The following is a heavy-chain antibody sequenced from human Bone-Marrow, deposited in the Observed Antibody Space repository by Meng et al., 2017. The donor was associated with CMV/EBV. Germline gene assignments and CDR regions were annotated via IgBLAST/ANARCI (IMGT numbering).Heavy chain of an antibody. Sequence: GESLKISCAASGFTFSNAWMSWVRQAPGKGLEWVGRIKSKTDGGTTDYAAPVKGRFTIPRDNAKNSLFLQMNSLRAEDTAVYYCARVAAAGRGMDVWGPGTTVTVSS. D-gene: IGHD6-13*01. V-gene: IGHV3-15*01. CDR3: ARVAAAGRGMDV. CDR2: IKSKTDGGTT. CDR1: GFTFSNAW. J-gene: IGHJ6*02.